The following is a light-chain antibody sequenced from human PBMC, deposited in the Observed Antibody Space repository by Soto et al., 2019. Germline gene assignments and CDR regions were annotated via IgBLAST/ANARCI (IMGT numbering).Light chain of an antibody. J-gene: IGLJ1*01. Sequence: QSALTQPASVSGSPGQSITISCTGTSSDVGDYNYVSWYQQHPGKAPKLMIYEVSNRPSGVSNRFSGSKSGNTASLTISGIQAEDEADYYCSSYTSSSTLLYVFGTGTKVTVL. CDR1: SSDVGDYNY. CDR2: EVS. V-gene: IGLV2-14*01. CDR3: SSYTSSSTLLYV.